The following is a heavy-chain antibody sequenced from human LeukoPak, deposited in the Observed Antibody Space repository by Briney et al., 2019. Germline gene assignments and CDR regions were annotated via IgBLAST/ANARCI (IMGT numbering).Heavy chain of an antibody. CDR2: IFYTGTT. CDR3: ARHDVVPVIRRGFDF. J-gene: IGHJ4*02. Sequence: SETLSLTCTVSGGSVSGYYWSWIRQPPGKGPEYIGYIFYTGTTLYSPSLKTRVTMSVDTSENQFSLKLSSVTAADTAVYYCARHDVVPVIRRGFDFWGQGTLVTVSS. V-gene: IGHV4-59*08. CDR1: GGSVSGYY. D-gene: IGHD2-21*02.